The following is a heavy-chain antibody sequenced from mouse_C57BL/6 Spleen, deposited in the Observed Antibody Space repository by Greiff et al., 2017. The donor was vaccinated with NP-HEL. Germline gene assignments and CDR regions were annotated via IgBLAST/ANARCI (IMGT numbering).Heavy chain of an antibody. V-gene: IGHV1-69*01. CDR1: GYTFTSYW. J-gene: IGHJ2*01. CDR2: IDPSDSYT. D-gene: IGHD1-1*01. Sequence: VQLQQSGAELVMPGASVKLSCKASGYTFTSYWMHWVKQRPGQGLEWIGEIDPSDSYTNYNQKFKGKSTLTVDKSSSTAYMQLSSLTSEDSAVYYCARTTVVATKEFDYWGQGTTLTVSS. CDR3: ARTTVVATKEFDY.